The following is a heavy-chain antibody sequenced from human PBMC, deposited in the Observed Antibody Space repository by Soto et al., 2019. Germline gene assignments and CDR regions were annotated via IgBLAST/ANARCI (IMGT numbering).Heavy chain of an antibody. J-gene: IGHJ4*02. D-gene: IGHD3-10*01. V-gene: IGHV3-48*02. CDR2: ISSSSSTK. CDR1: GFTFSSYS. CDR3: ARDPLWFGELLTGRFDY. Sequence: GGSLRLSCAASGFTFSSYSMNWVRQAPGKGLEWVSYISSSSSTKYYADSVKGRFTISRDNAKNSLYLQMNSLRDEDTVVYYCARDPLWFGELLTGRFDYWGQGTLVTVSS.